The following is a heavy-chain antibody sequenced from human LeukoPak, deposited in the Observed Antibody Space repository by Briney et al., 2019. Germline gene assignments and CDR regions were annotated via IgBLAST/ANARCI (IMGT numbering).Heavy chain of an antibody. CDR3: ARVRQGDSSGYYYFDY. J-gene: IGHJ4*02. CDR1: GYTFTGYY. Sequence: SVKVSCKASGYTFTGYYMHRVRQAPGQGLEWMGWINPNSGGTNYAQKFQGRVTMTRDTSISTAYMELSRLRSDDTAVYYCARVRQGDSSGYYYFDYWGQGTLVTVSS. CDR2: INPNSGGT. D-gene: IGHD3-22*01. V-gene: IGHV1-2*02.